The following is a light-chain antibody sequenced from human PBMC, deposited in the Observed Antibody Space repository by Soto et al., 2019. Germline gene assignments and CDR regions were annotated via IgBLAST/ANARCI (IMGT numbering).Light chain of an antibody. V-gene: IGLV2-14*03. J-gene: IGLJ1*01. CDR2: DVT. CDR3: SSYTTSSTYV. Sequence: QSVLTQPSSVSGSPVQSITISCTGTSSDVGGYNYVSWYQQHPGKAPKLMIYDVTNRPSGVSDRFSGSKSGYTASLTISGLQAEDEADYYCSSYTTSSTYVFGTGTKATVL. CDR1: SSDVGGYNY.